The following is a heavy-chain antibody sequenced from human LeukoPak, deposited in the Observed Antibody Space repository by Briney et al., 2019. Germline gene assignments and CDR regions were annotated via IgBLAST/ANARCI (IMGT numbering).Heavy chain of an antibody. D-gene: IGHD3-22*01. V-gene: IGHV4-61*10. CDR3: ARGDYYDTKSLDY. CDR1: GGSISSGSYY. CDR2: SYHTGST. Sequence: PSETLSLTCTVSGGSISSGSYYWSWIRQPAGKGLEWIGESYHTGSTNYNPSLKSRVTISVDKSKNQFSLKLSSVTAADTAVYYCARGDYYDTKSLDYWGQGTLVTVSS. J-gene: IGHJ4*02.